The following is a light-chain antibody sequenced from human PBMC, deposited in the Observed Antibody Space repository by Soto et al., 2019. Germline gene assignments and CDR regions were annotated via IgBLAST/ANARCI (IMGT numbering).Light chain of an antibody. Sequence: QSVLTQPASVSDSPGQSITISCTGTSSDVGGSNFVSWYQQHPGQPPQLIIYDVANRPSGVSNRFSGSKSGSTASLIISRLQTEDEADYYCVSYTSSTTYDFGTGTKVTVL. CDR2: DVA. J-gene: IGLJ1*01. V-gene: IGLV2-14*03. CDR3: VSYTSSTTYD. CDR1: SSDVGGSNF.